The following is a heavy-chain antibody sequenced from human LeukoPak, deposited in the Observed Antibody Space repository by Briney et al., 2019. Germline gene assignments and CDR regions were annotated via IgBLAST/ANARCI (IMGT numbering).Heavy chain of an antibody. J-gene: IGHJ4*02. CDR3: ARDPGWSADDYVY. D-gene: IGHD4-17*01. Sequence: GGSLRLSCAASGFTFSDYYMSWIRQAPGKGLERVSYISSSGSTIYYADSVKGRFTISRDNAKNSLYLQMNSLRAEDTAVYYCARDPGWSADDYVYWGQGTLVTVSS. CDR1: GFTFSDYY. CDR2: ISSSGSTI. V-gene: IGHV3-11*01.